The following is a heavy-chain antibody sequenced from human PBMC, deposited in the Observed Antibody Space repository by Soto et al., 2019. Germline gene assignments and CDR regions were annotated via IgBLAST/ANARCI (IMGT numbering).Heavy chain of an antibody. Sequence: ASVKVSCKASGYTFTSYGISWVRQAPGQGLEWMGWISAYNGNTNYAQKLQGRVTMTTDTSTSTAYMGLRSLRSDDTAVYYCATSGYDFWSGYPPLDYFYGMDVWGQGTTVTVSS. V-gene: IGHV1-18*01. D-gene: IGHD3-3*01. CDR3: ATSGYDFWSGYPPLDYFYGMDV. J-gene: IGHJ6*02. CDR2: ISAYNGNT. CDR1: GYTFTSYG.